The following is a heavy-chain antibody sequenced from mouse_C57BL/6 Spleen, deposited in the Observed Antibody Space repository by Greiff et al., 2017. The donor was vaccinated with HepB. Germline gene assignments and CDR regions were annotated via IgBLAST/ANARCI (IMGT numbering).Heavy chain of an antibody. CDR1: GYSITSGYD. D-gene: IGHD2-3*01. CDR2: ISYSGST. CDR3: ARGGGYYYFDY. V-gene: IGHV3-1*01. J-gene: IGHJ2*01. Sequence: DVQLQESGPGMVKPSQSLSLTCTVTGYSITSGYDWHWIRHFPGNKLEWMGYISYSGSTNYNPSLKSRISITHDTSKNHFFLKLNSVTTEDTATYYCARGGGYYYFDYWGQGTTLTVSS.